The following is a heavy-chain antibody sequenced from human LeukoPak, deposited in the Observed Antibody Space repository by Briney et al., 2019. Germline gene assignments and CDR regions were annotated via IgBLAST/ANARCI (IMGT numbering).Heavy chain of an antibody. CDR2: IYTSGSN. CDR3: ARVSGYYTNDYYGMDV. D-gene: IGHD3-22*01. CDR1: GVSISIYD. Sequence: AGTLSLTCTVSGVSISIYDWRWIRQPAGKGLEWVGRIYTSGSNNYNPSLKSQVPMSVDTSKNQFSLKLSSVTAAATAVYYCARVSGYYTNDYYGMDVWGQGTTVTVSS. V-gene: IGHV4-4*07. J-gene: IGHJ6*02.